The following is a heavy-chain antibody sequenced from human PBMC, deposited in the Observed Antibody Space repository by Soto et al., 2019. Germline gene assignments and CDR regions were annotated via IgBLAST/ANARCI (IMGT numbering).Heavy chain of an antibody. CDR2: ISSSGSTI. Sequence: GGSLRLSCAASGFTFSSYEMNWVRQAPGKGLEWVSYISSSGSTIYYADSVKGRFTISRDNAKNSLYLQMKSLRAEDTAVYYCARSHYYDSSGYYEHAFDIWGQGTMVTVSS. V-gene: IGHV3-48*03. CDR3: ARSHYYDSSGYYEHAFDI. J-gene: IGHJ3*02. CDR1: GFTFSSYE. D-gene: IGHD3-22*01.